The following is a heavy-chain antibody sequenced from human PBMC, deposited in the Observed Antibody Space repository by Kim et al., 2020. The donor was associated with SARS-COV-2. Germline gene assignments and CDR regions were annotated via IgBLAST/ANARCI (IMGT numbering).Heavy chain of an antibody. J-gene: IGHJ4*02. V-gene: IGHV7-4-1*02. Sequence: ASVKVSCKASGYTFTSYAMHWVRQAPGQGLEWMGWINTNTGNPTYAQGFTGRFVFSLDTSVSTAYLQISSLKAEDTAVYYCARVTDIVATIKGRWGTYYFDYWGQGTLVTVSS. CDR2: INTNTGNP. CDR1: GYTFTSYA. D-gene: IGHD5-12*01. CDR3: ARVTDIVATIKGRWGTYYFDY.